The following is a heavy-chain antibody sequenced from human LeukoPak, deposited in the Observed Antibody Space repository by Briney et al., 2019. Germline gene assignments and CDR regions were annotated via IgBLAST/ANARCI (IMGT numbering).Heavy chain of an antibody. CDR2: IYHSGST. CDR1: GGSISSGGYS. V-gene: IGHV4-30-2*01. J-gene: IGHJ5*02. D-gene: IGHD2-2*01. CDR3: ARGECISTSCYSNWFDP. Sequence: PSQTLSLTCAVSGGSISSGGYSWSWIRQPPGKGLEWIGYIYHSGSTYYNPSLKSRVTMSVDRSKNQFSLKLSSVTAADTAVYYCARGECISTSCYSNWFDPWGQGTLVTVSS.